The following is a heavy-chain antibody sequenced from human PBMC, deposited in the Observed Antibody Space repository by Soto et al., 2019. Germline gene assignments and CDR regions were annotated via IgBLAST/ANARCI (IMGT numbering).Heavy chain of an antibody. CDR1: GYTFTSYY. CDR3: ARSHRITMIVVAPFDY. D-gene: IGHD3-22*01. Sequence: GASVKVSCKASGYTFTSYYMHWVRQAPGQGLEWMGIINPSGGSTSYAQKFQGRVTMTRDTSTSTVYMELSSLRSEDTAVYYCARSHRITMIVVAPFDYWGQGTLVTVSS. V-gene: IGHV1-46*01. J-gene: IGHJ4*02. CDR2: INPSGGST.